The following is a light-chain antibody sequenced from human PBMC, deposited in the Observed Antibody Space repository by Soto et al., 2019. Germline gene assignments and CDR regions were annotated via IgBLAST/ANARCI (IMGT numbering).Light chain of an antibody. V-gene: IGKV1-9*01. CDR2: AAS. CDR1: QGINSY. CDR3: QQLNSYPFT. J-gene: IGKJ4*01. Sequence: IQLTQSPSSLSASVADRVTITCRASQGINSYLTLYQQKPGKAPKLLSYAASTLQSGVPSRVSGSGSGTDFTLTIRTLQPEHCATYHCQQLNSYPFTVGGGTQREIK.